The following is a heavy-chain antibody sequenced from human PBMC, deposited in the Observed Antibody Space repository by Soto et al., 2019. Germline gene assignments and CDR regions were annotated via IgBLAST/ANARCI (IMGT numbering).Heavy chain of an antibody. CDR1: GGSISSYY. J-gene: IGHJ4*02. CDR3: ARADIVATIAFDY. D-gene: IGHD5-12*01. V-gene: IGHV4-59*01. Sequence: KLPETLSLTCTVSGGSISSYYWSWIRQPPGKGLEWIGYIYYSGSTNYNPSLKSRVTISVDTSKNQFSLKLSSVTAADTAVYYCARADIVATIAFDYWGQGTLVTVSS. CDR2: IYYSGST.